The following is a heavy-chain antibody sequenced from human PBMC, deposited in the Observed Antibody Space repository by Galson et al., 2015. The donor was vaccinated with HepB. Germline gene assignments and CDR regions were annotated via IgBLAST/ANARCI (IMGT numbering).Heavy chain of an antibody. V-gene: IGHV1-18*04. D-gene: IGHD6-13*01. CDR3: ARDAGYSSSWYLDAFDI. CDR2: ITAYNGNT. Sequence: QSGAEVKKPGASVKVSCKASGYTFTTYGINWVRQAPGQGLEWMGWITAYNGNTNYAQKFQGRRTMTTDTSTSTAYMELRSLRSDDTAVDYCARDAGYSSSWYLDAFDIRGQGTIVTVSS. CDR1: GYTFTTYG. J-gene: IGHJ3*02.